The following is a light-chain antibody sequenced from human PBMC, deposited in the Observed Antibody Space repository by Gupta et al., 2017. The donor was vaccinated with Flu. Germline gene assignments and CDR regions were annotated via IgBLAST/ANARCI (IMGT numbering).Light chain of an antibody. J-gene: IGKJ1*01. Sequence: EIVLTQSPGTLSLSPGERATLSCRASQSVSSSYLAWYQQKPGQAPRPLIYGASSRATGIPDRFSGSVSGTDFTLTISRLEPEDFAVYYCQQYGSSPTWAFGQGTKVEIK. CDR2: GAS. CDR1: QSVSSSY. CDR3: QQYGSSPTWA. V-gene: IGKV3-20*01.